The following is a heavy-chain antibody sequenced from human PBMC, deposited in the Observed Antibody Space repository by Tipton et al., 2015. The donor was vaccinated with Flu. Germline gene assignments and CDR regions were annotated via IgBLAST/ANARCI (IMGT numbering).Heavy chain of an antibody. CDR3: AKDQSSGFLDALHI. J-gene: IGHJ3*02. CDR1: GFSFSRYA. CDR2: ISASSANI. D-gene: IGHD6-19*01. V-gene: IGHV3-48*01. Sequence: SLRLSCAASGFSFSRYAMNWVRQAPGKGLEWVSYISASSANIHYADSVRGRFTVSRDNAKNSLYLQMNSLRAEDSAVYYCAKDQSSGFLDALHIWGQGTMVTVSS.